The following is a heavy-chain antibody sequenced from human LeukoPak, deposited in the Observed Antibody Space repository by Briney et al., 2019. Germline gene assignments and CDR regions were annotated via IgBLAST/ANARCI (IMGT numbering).Heavy chain of an antibody. Sequence: ASVKVSCKASGYTFTSYGISWVRQAPGQGLEWMGWISAYNGNTNYAQKLQGRVTMTTDTSTSTAYMELRSLRSDDTAVYYCARAVLRYFDWLFHHAPYYFDYWGQGTLVTVSS. J-gene: IGHJ4*02. CDR1: GYTFTSYG. CDR3: ARAVLRYFDWLFHHAPYYFDY. D-gene: IGHD3-9*01. CDR2: ISAYNGNT. V-gene: IGHV1-18*01.